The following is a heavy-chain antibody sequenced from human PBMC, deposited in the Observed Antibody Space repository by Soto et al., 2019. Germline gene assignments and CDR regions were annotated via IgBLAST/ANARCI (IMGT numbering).Heavy chain of an antibody. Sequence: SETLSLTCTVSGDSISSYYWSWIRQPPGKGLEWIGYIFHTGSANYNPSLKSRVTISIDTSKNQFSLRLSSVTAADTAVYYCARQPYTSGAYYFDYWGQGTPVTVSS. D-gene: IGHD6-19*01. CDR1: GDSISSYY. V-gene: IGHV4-59*08. J-gene: IGHJ4*02. CDR3: ARQPYTSGAYYFDY. CDR2: IFHTGSA.